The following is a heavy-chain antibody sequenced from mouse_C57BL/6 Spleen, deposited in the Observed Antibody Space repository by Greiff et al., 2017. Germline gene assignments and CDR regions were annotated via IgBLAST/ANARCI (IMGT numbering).Heavy chain of an antibody. CDR1: GYSLTSYA. V-gene: IGHV2-9-1*01. J-gene: IGHJ4*01. CDR2: IWTGGGT. Sequence: VKLVESGPGLVAPSQRLTITCTVSGYSLTSYAISWVSQPPGKGLEWLGGIWTGGGTTYNSALKSRLSISKDNSKSQDFLKMDSLQTDDTARYYCARLYPHYYGSRVYYAMDYWGQGTSVTVSS. D-gene: IGHD1-1*01. CDR3: ARLYPHYYGSRVYYAMDY.